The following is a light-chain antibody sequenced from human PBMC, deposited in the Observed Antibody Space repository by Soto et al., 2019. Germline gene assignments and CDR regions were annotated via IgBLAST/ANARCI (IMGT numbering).Light chain of an antibody. CDR2: DVS. V-gene: IGLV2-14*01. Sequence: QSVLTQPASVSGSPGQSITISCTGTSSDVGGYNYVSWYQQHPGKAPKLMIYDVSNRPSGVSNRFSGSKSGNTASLTISGLQAEDEADYYFSSYTSSIEVLGGGTKLTVL. CDR1: SSDVGGYNY. J-gene: IGLJ2*01. CDR3: SSYTSSIEV.